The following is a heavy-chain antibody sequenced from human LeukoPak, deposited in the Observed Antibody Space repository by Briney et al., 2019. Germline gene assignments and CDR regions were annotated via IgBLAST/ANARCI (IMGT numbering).Heavy chain of an antibody. V-gene: IGHV4-34*01. CDR3: ARPHYYDSSGYPSDY. J-gene: IGHJ4*02. CDR2: INHSGST. Sequence: PSETLSLTCAVYGGSFSGYYWSWIRQPPGKGLEWIGEINHSGSTNYNPSLKRRVTISVDTSKNQFSLKLSSVTAADTAVYYCARPHYYDSSGYPSDYWGQGTLVTVSS. D-gene: IGHD3-22*01. CDR1: GGSFSGYY.